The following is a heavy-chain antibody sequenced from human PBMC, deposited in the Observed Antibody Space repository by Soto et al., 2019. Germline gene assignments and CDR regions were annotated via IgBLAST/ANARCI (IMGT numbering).Heavy chain of an antibody. CDR1: GGTFSSYA. CDR2: IIPIFGTA. V-gene: IGHV1-69*13. J-gene: IGHJ5*02. D-gene: IGHD3-10*01. CDR3: ARAHYRGASGSYWVNWLDP. Sequence: SVKVSCKASGGTFSSYAISWVRQAPGQGLEWMGGIIPIFGTANYAQKFQGRVTLTADESTSTAYMELSSLRSEDTAVYYCARAHYRGASGSYWVNWLDPWGQGTLVTVSS.